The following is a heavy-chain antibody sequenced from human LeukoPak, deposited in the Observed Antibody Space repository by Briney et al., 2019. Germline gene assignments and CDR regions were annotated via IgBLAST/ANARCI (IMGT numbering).Heavy chain of an antibody. CDR3: ARDSMSDSSWYFDY. D-gene: IGHD6-13*01. CDR1: GGSINGTEW. J-gene: IGHJ4*02. V-gene: IGHV4-4*02. Sequence: PSETLSLTYAVSGGSINGTEWWNWVRQPPGKGLEWIGEIYHGGSVNYNPSLKSRVAISLDKSNNQFSLRLSSMTAADTAVYYCARDSMSDSSWYFDYWGQGILVTVSS. CDR2: IYHGGSV.